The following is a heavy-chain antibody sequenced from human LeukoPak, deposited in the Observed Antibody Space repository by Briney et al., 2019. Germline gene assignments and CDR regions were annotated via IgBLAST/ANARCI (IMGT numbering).Heavy chain of an antibody. V-gene: IGHV4-34*01. CDR1: GGSFSGYY. CDR2: INHSGST. Sequence: SETLSPTCAVYGGSFSGYYWSWIRQPPGKGLEWIGEINHSGSTNYNPSLKSRVTISVDTSKNQFSLKLSSVTAADTAVYYCARALGDDSSGYPFDYWGQGTLVTVSS. J-gene: IGHJ4*02. CDR3: ARALGDDSSGYPFDY. D-gene: IGHD3-22*01.